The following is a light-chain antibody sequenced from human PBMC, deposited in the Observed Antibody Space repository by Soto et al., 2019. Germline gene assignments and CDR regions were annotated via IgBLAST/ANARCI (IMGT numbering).Light chain of an antibody. Sequence: EIVLTQSPGTLSLSPGERATISCRASQSVNSAYLAWYQQKPGQAPRLLISAASSRATGIPDSFSGSGSDTDFTLSITRLEPEDFAVYYCQQYGSSPRTFGQGTKVEVK. V-gene: IGKV3-20*01. CDR1: QSVNSAY. CDR2: AAS. J-gene: IGKJ1*01. CDR3: QQYGSSPRT.